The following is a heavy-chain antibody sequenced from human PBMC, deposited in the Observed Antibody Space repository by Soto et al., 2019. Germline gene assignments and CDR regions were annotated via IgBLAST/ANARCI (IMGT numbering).Heavy chain of an antibody. CDR3: PKDNPSSNYGAAH. J-gene: IGHJ4*02. CDR2: ISGSGFTT. Sequence: LRLSCAASGFSFSAYDMSRVRQAPGKGLEWVSSISGSGFTTYHADSVKGRFTISRDHPKKTLHQQLNTPREEHTALDHCPKDNPSSNYGAAHWGQGTLVTVSS. V-gene: IGHV3-23*01. CDR1: GFSFSAYD. D-gene: IGHD4-4*01.